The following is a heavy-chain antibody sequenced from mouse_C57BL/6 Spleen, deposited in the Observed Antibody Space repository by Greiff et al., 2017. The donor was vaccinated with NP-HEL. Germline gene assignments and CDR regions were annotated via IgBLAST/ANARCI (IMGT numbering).Heavy chain of an antibody. J-gene: IGHJ2*01. CDR1: GYTFTSYW. Sequence: QVQLQQPGAELVMPGASVKLSCKASGYTFTSYWMHWVKQRPGQGLEWIGEIDPSDSYTNYNQKFKGKSTLTVDKSSSTAYMQRSSLTSEDSAVYYCARSDYYGSSSHYFDYWGQGTTLTVSS. CDR3: ARSDYYGSSSHYFDY. D-gene: IGHD1-1*01. CDR2: IDPSDSYT. V-gene: IGHV1-69*01.